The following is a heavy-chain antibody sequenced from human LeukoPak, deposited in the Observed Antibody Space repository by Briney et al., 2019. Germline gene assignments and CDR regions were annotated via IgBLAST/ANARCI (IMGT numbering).Heavy chain of an antibody. CDR3: AKASSWSNENWFDP. J-gene: IGHJ5*02. D-gene: IGHD6-13*01. V-gene: IGHV3-30-3*01. CDR2: ISYDGSNK. CDR1: GFNFSSYA. Sequence: GGSLRLSCAASGFNFSSYAMHWVRQAPGKGLEWVAVISYDGSNKYYADSVKGRFTISRDNSKNTLYLQMNSLRAEDTAVYYCAKASSWSNENWFDPWGQGTLVTVSS.